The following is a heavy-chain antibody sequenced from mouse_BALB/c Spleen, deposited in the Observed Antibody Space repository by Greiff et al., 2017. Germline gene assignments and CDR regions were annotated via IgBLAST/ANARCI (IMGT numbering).Heavy chain of an antibody. CDR2: INPSNGGT. CDR3: TRDEGRGFAD. CDR1: GYTFTSYY. J-gene: IGHJ3*01. Sequence: QVQLHQSGAELVKPGASVKLSCKASGYTFTSYYMYWVKQRPGQGLEWIGEINPSNGGTNFNEKFKSKATLTVDKSSSTAYMQLSSLTSEDSAVYYCTRDEGRGFADWGQGTLVTVSA. V-gene: IGHV1S81*02. D-gene: IGHD3-3*01.